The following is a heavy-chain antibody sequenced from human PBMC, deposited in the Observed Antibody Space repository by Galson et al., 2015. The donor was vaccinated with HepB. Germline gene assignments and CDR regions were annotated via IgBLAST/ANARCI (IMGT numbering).Heavy chain of an antibody. CDR1: GFTFSDYY. D-gene: IGHD3-3*01. Sequence: SLRLSCAASGFTFSDYYMSWIRQAPGEGLEWVSYISSSGSTIYYADSVKGRFTISRDNAKNSLYLQMNSLRAEDTAVYYCARSRTYYDFWSGYHFDYWGQGTLVTVSS. CDR2: ISSSGSTI. J-gene: IGHJ4*02. CDR3: ARSRTYYDFWSGYHFDY. V-gene: IGHV3-11*01.